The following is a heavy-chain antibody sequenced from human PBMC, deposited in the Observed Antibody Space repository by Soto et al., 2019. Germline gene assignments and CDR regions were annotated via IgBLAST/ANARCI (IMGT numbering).Heavy chain of an antibody. D-gene: IGHD3-16*01. CDR2: ISYDGSNK. CDR3: ARAYEGDYCVY. Sequence: QVQLVESGGGVVQPGRSLRLSCAASGFTFSSYAMHWVRQAPGKGLEWVAVISYDGSNKYYADSVKGRFTISRDNSKNTLYLQMNSLRAEDTAVYYCARAYEGDYCVYWGQGTLVTVSS. J-gene: IGHJ4*02. CDR1: GFTFSSYA. V-gene: IGHV3-30-3*01.